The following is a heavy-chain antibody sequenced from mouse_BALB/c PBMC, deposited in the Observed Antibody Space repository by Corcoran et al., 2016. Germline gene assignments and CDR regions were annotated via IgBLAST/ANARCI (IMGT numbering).Heavy chain of an antibody. CDR3: TRRGYYETAWFAY. J-gene: IGHJ3*01. CDR1: GYTFTNYG. V-gene: IGHV9-3-1*01. CDR2: INTYTGEP. D-gene: IGHD2-3*01. Sequence: QIQLVQSGPELKKPGETVKISCKASGYTFTNYGMNWVKQAPGKGLKWMGWINTYTGEPTYADDFKGRFAFSLETSASTAYLQINNLKNEDTATYFWTRRGYYETAWFAYWGQGTLVTVS.